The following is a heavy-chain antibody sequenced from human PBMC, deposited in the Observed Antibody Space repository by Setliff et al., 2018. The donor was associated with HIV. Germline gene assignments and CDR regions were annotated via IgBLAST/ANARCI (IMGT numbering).Heavy chain of an antibody. Sequence: ASVKVSCKASGYSFINYAINWLRQAPGRGLEWMGWIHTEQGFPMYAQGFTGLFVSSLDPSVNTAYLQINSLTPNDGGVYYCAVDRHAFDIWGQGTVVTVSS. CDR1: GYSFINYA. CDR2: IHTEQGFP. J-gene: IGHJ3*02. CDR3: AVDRHAFDI. D-gene: IGHD5-12*01. V-gene: IGHV7-4-1*02.